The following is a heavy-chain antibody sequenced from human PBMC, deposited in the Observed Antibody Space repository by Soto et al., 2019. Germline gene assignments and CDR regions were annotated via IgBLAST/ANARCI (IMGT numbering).Heavy chain of an antibody. CDR2: LSAYNGNT. CDR1: GYTFTSYG. D-gene: IGHD2-15*01. V-gene: IGHV1-18*01. J-gene: IGHJ4*02. Sequence: QVPLVQSGAEVKKPGASVKVSCKASGYTFTSYGISWVRQAPGQGLDWMGWLSAYNGNTNYAQKLQGRVTMTTDTSTSTAYMELRSLRSDDTAVYYCARDRGRILLSYFDYWGQGTLVTVSS. CDR3: ARDRGRILLSYFDY.